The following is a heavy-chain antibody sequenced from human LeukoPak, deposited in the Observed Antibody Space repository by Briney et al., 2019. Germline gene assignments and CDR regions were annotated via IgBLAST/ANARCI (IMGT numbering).Heavy chain of an antibody. CDR1: GGSFSDYY. CDR2: INHSGST. Sequence: PSETLTLTCAVYGGSFSDYYWSWTRQPPGKGLEWIGEINHSGSTNYNPSLKSRVTISVDTSKNQFSLKLSSVTAADTAVYYCALLVATGGSADPFDYWGQGTLVTVSS. CDR3: ALLVATGGSADPFDY. D-gene: IGHD5-12*01. V-gene: IGHV4-34*01. J-gene: IGHJ4*02.